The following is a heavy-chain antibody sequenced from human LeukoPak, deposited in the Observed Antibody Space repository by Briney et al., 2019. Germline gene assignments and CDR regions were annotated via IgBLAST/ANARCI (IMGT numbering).Heavy chain of an antibody. J-gene: IGHJ4*02. CDR2: ISGSGGST. CDR3: ARGRSQWLVRVSDY. Sequence: GGSLRLSCAASGFTFSSYAMSWVRQAPGKGLEWVSAISGSGGSTYYADFVKGRFTISRDNSKNTLYLRMNSLRAEDTAVYYCARGRSQWLVRVSDYWGQGTLVTVSS. V-gene: IGHV3-23*01. CDR1: GFTFSSYA. D-gene: IGHD6-19*01.